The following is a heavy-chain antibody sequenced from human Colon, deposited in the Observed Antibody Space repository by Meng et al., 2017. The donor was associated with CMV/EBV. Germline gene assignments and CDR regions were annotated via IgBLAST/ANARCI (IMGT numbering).Heavy chain of an antibody. J-gene: IGHJ1*01. V-gene: IGHV3-48*03. CDR1: GFTFSDYE. CDR3: ARGGSHYYDDRVEYFQH. D-gene: IGHD3-22*01. Sequence: GESLKISCVGSGFTFSDYEMNWVRQAPGMGLEWVSYISNSGDMMYYTGSVKGRFTVSRDNAKNSLYLQMTSLRAEDTAVYYCARGGSHYYDDRVEYFQHWGQGTLVTVSS. CDR2: ISNSGDMM.